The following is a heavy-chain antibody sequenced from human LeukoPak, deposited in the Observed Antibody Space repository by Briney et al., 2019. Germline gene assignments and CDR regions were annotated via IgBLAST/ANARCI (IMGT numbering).Heavy chain of an antibody. CDR1: GFTFSSYW. CDR2: INSDGSST. V-gene: IGHV3-74*01. Sequence: GGSLRLSCAASGFTFSSYWMHWVRQAPGKGLVWVSRINSDGSSTSYADSVKGRFTISRDNAKNTLYLQVNSLRAEDTAVYYCASFNIAAAGLKYYYPGMDVWAQGPTVPFPS. J-gene: IGHJ6*02. D-gene: IGHD6-13*01. CDR3: ASFNIAAAGLKYYYPGMDV.